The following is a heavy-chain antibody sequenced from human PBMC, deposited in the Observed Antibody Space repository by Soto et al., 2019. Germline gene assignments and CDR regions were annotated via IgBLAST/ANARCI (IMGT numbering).Heavy chain of an antibody. CDR3: ARGSGIVALPGELEDVNYDY. CDR1: GQSFSGHS. V-gene: IGHV4-34*01. Sequence: QVQLQQWGAGLVKPSETLSLSCAVYGQSFSGHSWAWIRQPPGKGLEWIGEINESGSTYYNPSLKSRVNISTDTSKNQFSLKLSSVSAADTAAYFCARGSGIVALPGELEDVNYDYWGQGALVTVSS. CDR2: INESGST. J-gene: IGHJ4*02. D-gene: IGHD1-1*01.